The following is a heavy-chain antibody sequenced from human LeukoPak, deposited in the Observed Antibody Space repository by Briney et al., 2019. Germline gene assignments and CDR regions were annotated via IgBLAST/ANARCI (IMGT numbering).Heavy chain of an antibody. V-gene: IGHV1-18*01. CDR1: GYTFTSYG. D-gene: IGHD3-22*01. Sequence: ASVNVSCKASGYTFTSYGISWVRQAPGQGLEWMGWISAYNGNTNYAQKLQGRVTMTTDTSTSTAYMELRSLRSDDTAVYYCARDYYDSSGYFNFDYWGQGTLVTVSS. CDR2: ISAYNGNT. J-gene: IGHJ4*02. CDR3: ARDYYDSSGYFNFDY.